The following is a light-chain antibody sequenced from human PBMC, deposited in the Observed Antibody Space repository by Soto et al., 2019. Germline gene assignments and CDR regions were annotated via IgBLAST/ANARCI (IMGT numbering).Light chain of an antibody. V-gene: IGKV3-20*01. CDR3: QRYQSGHPIT. CDR2: GAS. CDR1: KSVGTR. Sequence: ELLLTQSPDPLSLSPGERATLSCRAAKSVGTRLSWYQHKTGQAPRLLISGASSRATGIPDRFTGSGSETSFTLTISRLEHEDFALDYCQRYQSGHPITFGQGTRLEIK. J-gene: IGKJ5*01.